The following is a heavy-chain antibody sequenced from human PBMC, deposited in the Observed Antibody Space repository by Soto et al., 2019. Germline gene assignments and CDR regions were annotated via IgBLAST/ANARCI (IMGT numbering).Heavy chain of an antibody. Sequence: EVQLLESGGGLVQPGGSLRLSCAASGFTFSSYAMSWVRQAPGKGLEWVSAISGSGGSTYYADSVKGRFTISRDNSKNALYLQSNSLRAEDTAVYYCAKVDRPYYDYGMDVWGQGTTVTVSS. J-gene: IGHJ6*02. D-gene: IGHD3-9*01. CDR3: AKVDRPYYDYGMDV. CDR2: ISGSGGST. V-gene: IGHV3-23*01. CDR1: GFTFSSYA.